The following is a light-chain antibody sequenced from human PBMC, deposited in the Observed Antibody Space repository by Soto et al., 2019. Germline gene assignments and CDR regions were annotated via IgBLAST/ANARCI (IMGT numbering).Light chain of an antibody. V-gene: IGKV3-11*01. CDR1: QSVSSY. CDR2: DAS. Sequence: ESVLTQSPATLSLSPGERATLSCRASQSVSSYLAWYQQKPGQAPRLLIYDASNRATGIPARFSGGGSGTDFTLTISSLEPEDFAVYYCQQRFNWPRFTFGQGTKLAIK. CDR3: QQRFNWPRFT. J-gene: IGKJ2*01.